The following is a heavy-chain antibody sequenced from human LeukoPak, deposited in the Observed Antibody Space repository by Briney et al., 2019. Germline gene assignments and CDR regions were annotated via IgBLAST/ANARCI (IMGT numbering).Heavy chain of an antibody. V-gene: IGHV3-23*01. J-gene: IGHJ4*02. Sequence: GGSLRLSCVASGFTFSNYSMRWVRQAPGKRLEWVSSITGSGDGTYYADSVRGRFTISRDNSENTLYLQLNSLRDEDTAVYFCVKGFVHPSYYFDYWGQGTLVTVSS. CDR2: ITGSGDGT. D-gene: IGHD3-10*01. CDR3: VKGFVHPSYYFDY. CDR1: GFTFSNYS.